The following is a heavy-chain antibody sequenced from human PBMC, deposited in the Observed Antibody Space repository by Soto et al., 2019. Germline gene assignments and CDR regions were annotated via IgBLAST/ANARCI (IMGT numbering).Heavy chain of an antibody. CDR1: GYTFTGYY. CDR2: INPNSGGT. V-gene: IGHV1-2*04. CDR3: ARGGWNYVHYYYGMDV. Sequence: QVPLVQSGAEVKKPGASVKVSCKASGYTFTGYYMHWVRQAPGQGLEWMGWINPNSGGTNYAQKFQGWVTMTRDTSISTAYMELSRLRSDDTAVYYCARGGWNYVHYYYGMDVWGQGTTVTVSS. D-gene: IGHD1-7*01. J-gene: IGHJ6*02.